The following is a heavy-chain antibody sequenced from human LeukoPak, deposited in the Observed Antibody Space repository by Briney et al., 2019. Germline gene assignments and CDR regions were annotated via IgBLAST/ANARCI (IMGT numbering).Heavy chain of an antibody. CDR1: GGSFSGYY. CDR3: ARGSGLYCSSTSCDPFDY. D-gene: IGHD2-2*01. Sequence: PSETLSLTCAVYGGSFSGYYWSWIRQPPGKGLEWIGEINHSGSTNYNPSLKSRVTISVDTSKNQFSLKLSSVTAADTAVYYCARGSGLYCSSTSCDPFDYWGQGTLVTVSS. V-gene: IGHV4-34*01. J-gene: IGHJ4*02. CDR2: INHSGST.